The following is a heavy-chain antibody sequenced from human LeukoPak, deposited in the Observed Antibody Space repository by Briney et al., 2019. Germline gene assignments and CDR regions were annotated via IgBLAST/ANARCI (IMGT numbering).Heavy chain of an antibody. V-gene: IGHV4-31*03. Sequence: SQTLSLTCTVSGGSISSGDRYWSRIRQHPGKGLEWIAYIYYSGSTDYNPSLKSRITISIDMSKNQFSLKLSSVTAADTAVYYCARGFGDGFNSGYYYYMDVWGKGTTVTVSS. CDR1: GGSISSGDRY. CDR2: IYYSGST. J-gene: IGHJ6*03. CDR3: ARGFGDGFNSGYYYYMDV. D-gene: IGHD5-24*01.